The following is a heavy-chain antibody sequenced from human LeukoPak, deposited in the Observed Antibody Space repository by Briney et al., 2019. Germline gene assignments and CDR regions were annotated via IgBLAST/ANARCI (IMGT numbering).Heavy chain of an antibody. V-gene: IGHV4-31*03. CDR3: ARANYGSGSYYNVDWFDP. D-gene: IGHD3-10*01. Sequence: SQTLSLTCTVSGGSISSGTYYWSWIRQHPGEGLEWIGYIYYSGGTYYNPSLKSRVTISVDTSKNQFSLKLSSVTAADTAVYYCARANYGSGSYYNVDWFDPWGQGTLVTVSS. CDR1: GGSISSGTYY. J-gene: IGHJ5*02. CDR2: IYYSGGT.